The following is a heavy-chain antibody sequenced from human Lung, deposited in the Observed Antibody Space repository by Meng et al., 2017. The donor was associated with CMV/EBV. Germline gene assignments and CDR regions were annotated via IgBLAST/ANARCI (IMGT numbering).Heavy chain of an antibody. CDR1: GGSFSHNY. CDR2: VNHRGSS. J-gene: IGHJ4*02. D-gene: IGHD3-22*01. CDR3: AREASGDYDNSGPFDY. V-gene: IGHV4-34*01. Sequence: LXCAVSGGSFSHNYWSWIRQPPGKGLEWIGEVNHRGSSNYNPSLMSRVTISVDTSKKQCSLKMSSVTAADTAVYYCAREASGDYDNSGPFDYWGQGTLVTVSS.